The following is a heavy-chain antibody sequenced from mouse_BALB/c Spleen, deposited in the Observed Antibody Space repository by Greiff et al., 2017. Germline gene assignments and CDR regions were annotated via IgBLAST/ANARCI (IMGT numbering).Heavy chain of an antibody. J-gene: IGHJ2*01. D-gene: IGHD2-14*01. CDR3: TRDRYDDY. Sequence: EVQVVESGGGLVKPGGSLKLSCAASGFTFSSYTMSWVRQTPEKRLEWVATISSGGSYTYYPDSVKGRFTISRDNAKNTLYLQMSSLKSEDTAMYYCTRDRYDDYWGQGTTLTVSS. CDR1: GFTFSSYT. CDR2: ISSGGSYT. V-gene: IGHV5-6-4*01.